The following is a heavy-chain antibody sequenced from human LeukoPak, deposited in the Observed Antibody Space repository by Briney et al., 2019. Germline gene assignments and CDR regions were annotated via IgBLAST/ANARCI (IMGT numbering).Heavy chain of an antibody. CDR1: GGSISSYY. J-gene: IGHJ3*02. D-gene: IGHD6-19*01. Sequence: PSETLSLTCTVSGGSISSYYWSWIRQPPGKGLEWIGYIYYSGSTNYNPSLKSRVTISVDTSKNQFSLQLNSVTPEDTAVYYCARSHLAVAGNTGAFDIWGQGTMVTVSS. V-gene: IGHV4-59*12. CDR2: IYYSGST. CDR3: ARSHLAVAGNTGAFDI.